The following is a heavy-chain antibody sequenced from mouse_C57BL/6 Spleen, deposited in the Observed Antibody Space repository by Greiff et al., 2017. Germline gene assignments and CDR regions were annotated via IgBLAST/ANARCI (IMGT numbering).Heavy chain of an antibody. V-gene: IGHV2-9-1*01. CDR2: IWTGGGT. D-gene: IGHD2-1*01. Sequence: VQLKESGPGLVAPSQSLSITCTVSGFSLTSYAISWVRQPPGQGLEWLGVIWTGGGTHYNSALKSRLSISKDNSKSQVFLKMNSLQTDDTARYYCASIYYGNLYAMDYWGQGTSVTVSS. CDR1: GFSLTSYA. J-gene: IGHJ4*01. CDR3: ASIYYGNLYAMDY.